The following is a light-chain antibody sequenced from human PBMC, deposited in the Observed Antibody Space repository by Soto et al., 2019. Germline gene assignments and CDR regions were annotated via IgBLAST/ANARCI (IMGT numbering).Light chain of an antibody. CDR2: DVT. CDR1: SNNVGGYNY. V-gene: IGLV2-11*01. Sequence: QSVLIQPRSVSGSPGQSVTISCTGASNNVGGYNYVSWYQHHPGKVPQLIIYDVTKRPSGVPDRFSGSKSGNTASLTISGLQVEDEADYYCCSYAGTYTWIFGGGTKVTVL. CDR3: CSYAGTYTWI. J-gene: IGLJ2*01.